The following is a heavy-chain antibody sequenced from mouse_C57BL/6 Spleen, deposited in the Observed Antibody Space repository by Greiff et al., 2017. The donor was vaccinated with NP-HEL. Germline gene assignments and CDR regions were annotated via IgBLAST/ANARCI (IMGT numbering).Heavy chain of an antibody. CDR3: AISIYYYGSSPLYFDY. CDR2: INPGSGGT. CDR1: GYAFTNYL. J-gene: IGHJ2*01. D-gene: IGHD1-1*01. Sequence: VQLQQSGAELVRPGTSVKVSCKASGYAFTNYLIEWVKQRPGQGLEWIGVINPGSGGTNYNEKFKGKATLTADKSSSTAYMQLSSLTSEDSAVYFCAISIYYYGSSPLYFDYWGQGTTLTVSS. V-gene: IGHV1-54*01.